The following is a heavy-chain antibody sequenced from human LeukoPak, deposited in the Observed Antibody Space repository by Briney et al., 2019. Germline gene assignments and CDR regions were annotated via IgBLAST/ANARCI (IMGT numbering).Heavy chain of an antibody. CDR1: GFTFSSYW. CDR3: ALMVRGFTFDY. Sequence: PGGSLRLSCAASGFTFSSYWMHWGRQAPGKGLVWVSRINSDGSSTSYADSVKGRFTISRDNAKNTLYLQMNSLRAGDTAVYYCALMVRGFTFDYWGQGTLVTVSS. J-gene: IGHJ4*02. D-gene: IGHD3-10*01. V-gene: IGHV3-74*01. CDR2: INSDGSST.